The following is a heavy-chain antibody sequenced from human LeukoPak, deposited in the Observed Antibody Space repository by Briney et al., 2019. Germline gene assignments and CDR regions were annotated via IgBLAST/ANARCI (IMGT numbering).Heavy chain of an antibody. J-gene: IGHJ5*02. Sequence: PGRSLRLSCAASGFTFSSYAMHWVRQAPGKGLEWVAVISYDGSNKYYADSVKGRFTISRDNSKNTLYLQMNSLRAEDTAVYYCAGDRWAKSITLNWFDPWGQGTLVTVSS. D-gene: IGHD2/OR15-2a*01. CDR1: GFTFSSYA. V-gene: IGHV3-30-3*01. CDR2: ISYDGSNK. CDR3: AGDRWAKSITLNWFDP.